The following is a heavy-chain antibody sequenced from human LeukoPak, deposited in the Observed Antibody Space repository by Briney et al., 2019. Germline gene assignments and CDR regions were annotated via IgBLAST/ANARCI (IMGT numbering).Heavy chain of an antibody. J-gene: IGHJ4*02. V-gene: IGHV3-23*01. CDR3: AKSYYYDSSGYFTTYFDY. D-gene: IGHD3-22*01. Sequence: GGSLRLSCAASGFTFSSYAMSWVRQAPGKGLEWVSAISGSGGSTYYADSVKGRFTISRDNSKNTLYLQMNSLRAEDTAVYYCAKSYYYDSSGYFTTYFDYWGQGTLVTVSS. CDR2: ISGSGGST. CDR1: GFTFSSYA.